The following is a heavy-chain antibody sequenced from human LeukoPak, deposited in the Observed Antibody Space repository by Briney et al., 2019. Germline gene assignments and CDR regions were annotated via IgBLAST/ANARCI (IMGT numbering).Heavy chain of an antibody. J-gene: IGHJ4*02. V-gene: IGHV3-48*04. Sequence: PGGSLRLSCAASGFTFSTYWMTWVRQAPGKGLEWVSYISSSGSTIYYADSVKGRFTISRDNAKNSLYLQMNSLRAEDTAVYYCARAWDSSGYYFYYFDYWGQGTLVTVSS. CDR2: ISSSGSTI. D-gene: IGHD3-22*01. CDR1: GFTFSTYW. CDR3: ARAWDSSGYYFYYFDY.